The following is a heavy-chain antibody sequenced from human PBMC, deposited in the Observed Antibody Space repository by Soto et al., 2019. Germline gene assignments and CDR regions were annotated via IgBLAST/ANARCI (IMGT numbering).Heavy chain of an antibody. CDR1: GFTISSYA. D-gene: IGHD6-25*01. CDR3: YAGGLGPKYYFDY. Sequence: GFTISSYAMRWVRQAPGKGLEWVSAISGSGGSTYYADSVKGRFTISRDNSKNTLYLQMNSLRAEDTAVYYCYAGGLGPKYYFDYWGQGTLVTVS. J-gene: IGHJ4*02. V-gene: IGHV3-23*01. CDR2: ISGSGGST.